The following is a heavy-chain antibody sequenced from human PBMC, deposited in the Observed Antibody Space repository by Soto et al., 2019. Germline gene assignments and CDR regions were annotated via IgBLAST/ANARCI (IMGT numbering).Heavy chain of an antibody. CDR2: IYPGDSDT. V-gene: IGHV5-51*01. CDR1: GYSFTSYW. D-gene: IGHD3-22*01. CDR3: ARFGYYYDSSGSRLGVGLDP. J-gene: IGHJ5*02. Sequence: LGESLKISCKGSGYSFTSYWIGWVRQMPGKGLEWMGIIYPGDSDTRYSPSFQGQVTISADKSISTAYLQWSSLKASDTAMYYCARFGYYYDSSGSRLGVGLDPWGEGTLVTVSS.